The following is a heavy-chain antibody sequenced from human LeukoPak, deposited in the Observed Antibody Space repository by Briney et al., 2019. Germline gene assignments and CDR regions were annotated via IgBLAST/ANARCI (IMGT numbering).Heavy chain of an antibody. Sequence: AASVKDSCKASGYTFSDYFIYCGPQSPGHGLGSRGYIYPNTGATDYAQKFQGRVTMIRDTSITTAYMELNSLTSDDAAVYYCANDQMTKMTPKFSGWLDPWGQGTLVTVSS. CDR3: ANDQMTKMTPKFSGWLDP. D-gene: IGHD2-21*02. CDR1: GYTFSDYF. J-gene: IGHJ5*02. CDR2: IYPNTGAT. V-gene: IGHV1-2*02.